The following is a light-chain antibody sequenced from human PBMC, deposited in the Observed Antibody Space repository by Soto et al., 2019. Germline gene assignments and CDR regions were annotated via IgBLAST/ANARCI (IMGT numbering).Light chain of an antibody. Sequence: DIQMTQSPSSLSASVGERVTITCRASQSISTYLNWYEQKVGKAPKLLIYAASSLQRGVPSTFRGSGSGTDFTLTISSLQPEDFATYYCQQSYSTPRTFGQGTKLEIK. CDR2: AAS. CDR1: QSISTY. J-gene: IGKJ2*02. CDR3: QQSYSTPRT. V-gene: IGKV1-39*01.